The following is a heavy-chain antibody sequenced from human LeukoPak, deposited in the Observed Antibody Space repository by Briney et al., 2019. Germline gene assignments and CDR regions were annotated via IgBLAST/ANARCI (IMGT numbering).Heavy chain of an antibody. V-gene: IGHV4-38-2*02. CDR2: IYHSGST. CDR3: ARAGATASNWFDP. CDR1: GYSISSGYY. J-gene: IGHJ5*02. D-gene: IGHD1-26*01. Sequence: MSSETLSLTCTVSGYSISSGYYWGWIRQPPGKGLEWIGSIYHSGSTYYNPSLKSRVTISVDTSKNQFSLKLSSVTAADTAVYYCARAGATASNWFDPWGQGTLVTVSS.